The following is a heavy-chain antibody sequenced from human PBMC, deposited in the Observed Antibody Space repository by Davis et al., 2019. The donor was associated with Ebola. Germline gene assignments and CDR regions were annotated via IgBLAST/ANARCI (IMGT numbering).Heavy chain of an antibody. V-gene: IGHV1-69*10. CDR3: AMSIAARPDGGGELPDYYYYMDV. Sequence: SVKVSCKASGGTFSSYAISWVRQAPGQGLEWMGGIIPILGIANYAQKFQGRVTITADESTSTAYMELSSLRSEDTAVYYCAMSIAARPDGGGELPDYYYYMDVWGKGTTVTVSS. CDR2: IIPILGIA. J-gene: IGHJ6*03. CDR1: GGTFSSYA. D-gene: IGHD6-6*01.